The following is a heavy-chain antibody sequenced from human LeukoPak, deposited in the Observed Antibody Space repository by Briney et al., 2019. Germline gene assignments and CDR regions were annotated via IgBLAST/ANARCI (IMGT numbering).Heavy chain of an antibody. D-gene: IGHD6-13*01. CDR1: GFTFSSSA. Sequence: PGGSLRLSCAASGFTFSSSAMSWVRQAPGKGLEWVSAISNNGGYTYYADSVQGRFTISRDNSKSTLCLQMNSLRAEDTAVYYCARDIAAGTDYWGQGTLVTVSS. CDR3: ARDIAAGTDY. V-gene: IGHV3-23*01. J-gene: IGHJ4*02. CDR2: ISNNGGYT.